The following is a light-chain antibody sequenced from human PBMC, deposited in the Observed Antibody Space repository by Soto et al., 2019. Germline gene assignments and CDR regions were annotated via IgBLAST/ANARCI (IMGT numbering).Light chain of an antibody. V-gene: IGLV2-11*01. CDR1: SSDVGGYYY. CDR2: DVS. CDR3: CSYAGNYTWV. Sequence: QSALTQPRSVSGSPGQSVTISCTGTSSDVGGYYYVSWYQQHPGKAPKLMICDVSKRPSGVPDRFSGSKSGNTASLTISGLQPEDEAAYYCCSYAGNYTWVFGGGTQLTVL. J-gene: IGLJ3*02.